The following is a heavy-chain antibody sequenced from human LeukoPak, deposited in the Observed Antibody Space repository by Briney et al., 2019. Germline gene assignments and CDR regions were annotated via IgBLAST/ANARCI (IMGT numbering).Heavy chain of an antibody. CDR2: ISGSGGST. CDR3: AKDIAAADFFDY. J-gene: IGHJ4*02. Sequence: GGSLRLSCAASGFTFSKYAMSWVRQAPGKGLEWVSAISGSGGSTYYADSVKGRFTISRDNSKNTLYLQMNSLRAEDTAVYYCAKDIAAADFFDYWGQGTLVTVSS. CDR1: GFTFSKYA. D-gene: IGHD6-13*01. V-gene: IGHV3-23*01.